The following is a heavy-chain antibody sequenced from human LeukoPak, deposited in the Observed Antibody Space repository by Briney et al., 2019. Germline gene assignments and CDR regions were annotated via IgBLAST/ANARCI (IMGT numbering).Heavy chain of an antibody. Sequence: GGSLRLSCAASGFTFRSYSMNWVRQAPGKGLEWVSYISSSSSTIYYADSVKGRFTISRDNAKNSLYLQMNSLSAEDTAVYYCAREGDSSGWYGDSWAFDIWGQGTMVTVSS. J-gene: IGHJ3*02. V-gene: IGHV3-48*01. CDR1: GFTFRSYS. CDR2: ISSSSSTI. CDR3: AREGDSSGWYGDSWAFDI. D-gene: IGHD6-19*01.